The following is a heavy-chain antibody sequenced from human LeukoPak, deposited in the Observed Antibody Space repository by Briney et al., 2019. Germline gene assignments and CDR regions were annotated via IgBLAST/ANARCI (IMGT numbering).Heavy chain of an antibody. CDR3: ARGPTAMVSLDNWFDP. CDR1: GSSISSFY. V-gene: IGHV4-59*08. D-gene: IGHD5-18*01. CDR2: IYYSWST. J-gene: IGHJ5*02. Sequence: SETLSLTCTVSGSSISSFYWSLIRQPSGEGPEVVGYIYYSWSTHYNPSLKSRVTISVDTSKNQFSLKLSSVTAADTAVYYCARGPTAMVSLDNWFDPWGQGTLVTVSS.